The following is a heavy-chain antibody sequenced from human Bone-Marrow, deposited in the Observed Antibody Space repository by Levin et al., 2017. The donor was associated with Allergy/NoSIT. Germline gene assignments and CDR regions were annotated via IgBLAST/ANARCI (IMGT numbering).Heavy chain of an antibody. CDR3: ARINSGYDY. J-gene: IGHJ4*02. CDR1: GYTFIHYY. Sequence: ASVNVSCKASGYTFIHYYIHWVRQAPGQGFEWMGFINPSVGNTNYAQKFQGRVTMTTDTSTDTVYMQLSSLRSEDTAVYYCARINSGYDYWGQGTLVTVSS. V-gene: IGHV1-46*01. CDR2: INPSVGNT. D-gene: IGHD5-12*01.